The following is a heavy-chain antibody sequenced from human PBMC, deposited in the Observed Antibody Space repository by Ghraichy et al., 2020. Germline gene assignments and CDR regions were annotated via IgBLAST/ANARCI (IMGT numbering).Heavy chain of an antibody. J-gene: IGHJ6*03. CDR3: AKDSHEPKSSYYDFWSGYPDYYYYYMDV. Sequence: GGSLRLSCAASGFTFSSYAMSWVRQAPGKGLEWVSAISGSGGSTYYADSVKGRFTISRDNSKNTLYLQMNSLRAEDTAVYYCAKDSHEPKSSYYDFWSGYPDYYYYYMDVWGKGTTVTVSS. CDR1: GFTFSSYA. V-gene: IGHV3-23*01. D-gene: IGHD3-3*01. CDR2: ISGSGGST.